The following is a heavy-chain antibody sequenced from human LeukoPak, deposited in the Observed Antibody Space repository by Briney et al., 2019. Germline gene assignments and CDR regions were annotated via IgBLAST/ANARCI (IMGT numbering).Heavy chain of an antibody. V-gene: IGHV3-21*01. CDR2: ISSSSSYI. CDR1: GFTFSSYS. Sequence: PGGSLRLSCAASGFTFSSYSTNWVRQAPGKGLEWVSSISSSSSYIYYADSVKGRFTISRDNAKNSLYLQMNSLRAEDTAVYYCARAGLFLEWLPFDYWGQGTLVTVSS. D-gene: IGHD3-3*01. CDR3: ARAGLFLEWLPFDY. J-gene: IGHJ4*02.